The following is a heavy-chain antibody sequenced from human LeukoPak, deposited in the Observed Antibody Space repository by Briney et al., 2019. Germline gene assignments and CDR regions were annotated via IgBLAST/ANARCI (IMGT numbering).Heavy chain of an antibody. D-gene: IGHD3-22*01. J-gene: IGHJ4*02. V-gene: IGHV3-23*01. Sequence: GGSLRLSCAASGFTFSGFAMSWVRRTPGKGLEWVSAISGSGGSTYYADSVKGRFTISRDNSKNTLYLQMNSLRAEDTAVYYCAKGSRRSGYYYSNWGQGTLVTVSS. CDR1: GFTFSGFA. CDR3: AKGSRRSGYYYSN. CDR2: ISGSGGST.